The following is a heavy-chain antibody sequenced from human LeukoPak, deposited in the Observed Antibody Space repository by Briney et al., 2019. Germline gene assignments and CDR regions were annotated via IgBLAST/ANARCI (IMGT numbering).Heavy chain of an antibody. CDR2: IKQYGSEK. CDR3: ARDSFYYDSSGLFDY. Sequence: GGSLRLSCAASGFTFTIYWMSWVRQAPGKGLEQWVYIKQYGSEKYYVDSVQDRFTISRDNAKNSLHLQMNSLRAEDTAVYYCARDSFYYDSSGLFDYWGQGTLVTVSS. V-gene: IGHV3-7*05. CDR1: GFTFTIYW. D-gene: IGHD3-22*01. J-gene: IGHJ4*02.